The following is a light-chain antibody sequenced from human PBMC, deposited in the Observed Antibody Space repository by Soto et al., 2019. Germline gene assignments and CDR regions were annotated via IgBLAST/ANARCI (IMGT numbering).Light chain of an antibody. Sequence: EIVLTQSPGTLSLSPGKRATLSCRASQSVSNFLAWYQQKPGQAPRLLIYDTSTRATGIPARFSGSGSGTEFTLTISSLQSEDFAVYYCQQYNNWPRTFGQGTKV. V-gene: IGKV3-15*01. CDR2: DTS. J-gene: IGKJ1*01. CDR1: QSVSNF. CDR3: QQYNNWPRT.